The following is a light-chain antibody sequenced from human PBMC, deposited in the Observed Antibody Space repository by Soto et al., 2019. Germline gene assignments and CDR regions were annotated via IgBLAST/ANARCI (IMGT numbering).Light chain of an antibody. V-gene: IGLV2-8*01. J-gene: IGLJ1*01. CDR3: SSYAGSNNPYV. CDR2: EVT. Sequence: QSALTQPPSASGSPGQSVTISCTGTSGDIGGYDYVSWYQQHPGKAPKLMIYEVTKRPLGVPDRFSGSKSGNTASLTVSGLQAEDEADSYCSSYAGSNNPYVFGTGTKLTVL. CDR1: SGDIGGYDY.